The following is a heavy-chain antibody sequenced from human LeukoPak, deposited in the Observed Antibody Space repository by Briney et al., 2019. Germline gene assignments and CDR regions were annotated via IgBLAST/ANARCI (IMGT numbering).Heavy chain of an antibody. J-gene: IGHJ5*02. CDR2: IYHSGST. CDR3: ARELEYSSSWYASQRFDP. CDR1: GYSISSGYY. V-gene: IGHV4-38-2*02. D-gene: IGHD6-13*01. Sequence: SETLSLTCTVSGYSISSGYYWGWIRQPPGKGLEWIGSIYHSGSTYYNPSLKSRVTISVDTSKNQFSLKLSSVTAADTAVYYCARELEYSSSWYASQRFDPWGQGTLVTVSS.